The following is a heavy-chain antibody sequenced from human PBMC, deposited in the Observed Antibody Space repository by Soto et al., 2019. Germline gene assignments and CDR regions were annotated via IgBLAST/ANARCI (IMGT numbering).Heavy chain of an antibody. V-gene: IGHV4-31*03. CDR1: GGSISSGGYY. D-gene: IGHD3-22*01. J-gene: IGHJ4*02. CDR2: IYYSGST. CDR3: ARGTYYYESSGYPQPYYFDY. Sequence: SETLSLTCTVSGGSISSGGYYWSWIRQHPGKGLEWIGYIYYSGSTYYNPSLKSRVTISVDTSKNQFSLKLSSVTAADTAVYYCARGTYYYESSGYPQPYYFDYWGQGTLVTVSS.